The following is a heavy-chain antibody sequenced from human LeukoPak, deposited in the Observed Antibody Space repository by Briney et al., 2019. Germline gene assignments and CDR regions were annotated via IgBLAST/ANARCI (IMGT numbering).Heavy chain of an antibody. V-gene: IGHV1-69*06. D-gene: IGHD2-15*01. CDR2: IIPIFGTA. CDR3: ARGGVAQDAFDI. CDR1: GYTFTGYY. Sequence: ASVKVSCKASGYTFTGYYMHWVRQAPGQGLEWMGGIIPIFGTANYAQKFQGRVTITADKSTSTAYMELSSLRSEDTAVYYCARGGVAQDAFDIWGQGTMVTVSS. J-gene: IGHJ3*02.